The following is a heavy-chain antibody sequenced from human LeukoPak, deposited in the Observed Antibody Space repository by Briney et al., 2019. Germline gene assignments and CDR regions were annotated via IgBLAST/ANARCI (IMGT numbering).Heavy chain of an antibody. CDR1: GFTFSSYS. CDR3: ARAGGHRNGGYDY. CDR2: ISSSSSYI. D-gene: IGHD5-12*01. J-gene: IGHJ4*02. Sequence: GGSLRLSCAASGFTFSSYSMNWVRQAPGKGLEWVSSISSSSSYIYYADSVKGRFTISRDNAKNSLYLQMNSLRAEDTAVYYCARAGGHRNGGYDYWGQGTLVTVSS. V-gene: IGHV3-21*01.